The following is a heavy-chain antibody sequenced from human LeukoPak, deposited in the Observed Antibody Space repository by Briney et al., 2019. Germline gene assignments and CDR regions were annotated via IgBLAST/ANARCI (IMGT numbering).Heavy chain of an antibody. CDR3: ARVGYQDDYVWGSYRYTGPDY. CDR2: ISTSSSYI. CDR1: GFTFSSYS. Sequence: PGGSLRLSCAASGFTFSSYSMNWVRQAPGKGLEWVSSISTSSSYIYYADSVKGRFTISRDNAKNSLYLQMSSLRAGDTAVYYCARVGYQDDYVWGSYRYTGPDYWGQGTLVTVSS. J-gene: IGHJ4*02. D-gene: IGHD3-16*02. V-gene: IGHV3-21*01.